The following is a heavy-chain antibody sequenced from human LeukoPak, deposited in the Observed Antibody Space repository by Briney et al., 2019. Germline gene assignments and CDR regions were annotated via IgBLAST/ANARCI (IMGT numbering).Heavy chain of an antibody. CDR2: ISYDGSNK. CDR3: ARGGVWEVVITDY. D-gene: IGHD3-22*01. CDR1: GLTFSTYA. J-gene: IGHJ4*02. V-gene: IGHV3-30-3*01. Sequence: GGSLTLSCAASGLTFSTYAMHWVRQPPGKGLEWVAVISYDGSNKYYPDSVKGRFTTSRDNSKNTLHLQMNSLRAEDTAVYYCARGGVWEVVITDYWGQGTLVTVSS.